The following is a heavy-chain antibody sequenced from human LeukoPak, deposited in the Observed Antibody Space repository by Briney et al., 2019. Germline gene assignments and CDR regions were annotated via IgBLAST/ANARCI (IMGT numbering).Heavy chain of an antibody. CDR2: IYYSGST. D-gene: IGHD6-19*01. CDR1: GGSISSYY. Sequence: SETLSLTCTVSGGSISSYYWSWIRQPPGKGLEWIGYIYYSGSTNYNPSLKSRVTISVDTSKNQFSLKLSSVTAADTAVYYCAGTVAGMIGYWGQGTLVTVSS. J-gene: IGHJ4*02. CDR3: AGTVAGMIGY. V-gene: IGHV4-59*12.